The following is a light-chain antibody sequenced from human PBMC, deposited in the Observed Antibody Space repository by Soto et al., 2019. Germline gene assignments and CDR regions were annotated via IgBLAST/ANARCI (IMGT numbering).Light chain of an antibody. V-gene: IGKV3D-20*02. CDR2: DAS. Sequence: EFVLTQSPGTLSLSPGARATLSCRAIQTVRNNYLAWYQQKPGQAPRLLIYDASSRATGIPDRFSGSGSGTDFTLTINDLEPEDSAVYYCQQRSNWPHFGQGTRLEIK. J-gene: IGKJ5*01. CDR1: QTVRNNY. CDR3: QQRSNWPH.